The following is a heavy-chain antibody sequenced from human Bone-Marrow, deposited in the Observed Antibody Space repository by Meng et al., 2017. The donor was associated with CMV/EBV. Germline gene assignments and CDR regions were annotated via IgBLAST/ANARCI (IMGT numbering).Heavy chain of an antibody. J-gene: IGHJ4*02. Sequence: ESLKISCAASGFTFSIYTMNWVRQAPGKGLEWVSSISSTSTYIYYTGSVKGRFTISRDNAKTSVYLQMNSLRAEDTAMYYCARDWFDPNTSPRDYWGQGIMVTGSS. CDR1: GFTFSIYT. V-gene: IGHV3-21*01. CDR3: ARDWFDPNTSPRDY. D-gene: IGHD2-2*01. CDR2: ISSTSTYI.